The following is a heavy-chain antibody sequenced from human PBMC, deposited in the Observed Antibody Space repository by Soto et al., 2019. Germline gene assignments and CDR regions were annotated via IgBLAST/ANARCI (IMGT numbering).Heavy chain of an antibody. CDR3: VGPAQMAY. CDR2: IIPILGIA. Sequence: QVQLVQSGAEVKKPGSSVKVSCKASGGTFSSYTISWVRQAPGQGLEWMGRIIPILGIANYAQKFQGRVTLPADRAERTAYMQLSSMRPEDPAVYYCVGPAQMAYGGQGTLVTVAS. CDR1: GGTFSSYT. D-gene: IGHD2-8*01. J-gene: IGHJ4*02. V-gene: IGHV1-69*02.